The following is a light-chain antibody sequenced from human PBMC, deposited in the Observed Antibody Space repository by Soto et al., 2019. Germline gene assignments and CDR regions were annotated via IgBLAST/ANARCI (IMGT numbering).Light chain of an antibody. Sequence: QSALTQPASVSGSPGQSITISCTGISSDVGGYNYVTWYQQHPGKAPKVLIYGVSNRPSGVSSRFSGSKSDNAASLTISGLQAEDEADYYCSSYTSSKTLVFGGGTKLTVL. CDR1: SSDVGGYNY. J-gene: IGLJ2*01. V-gene: IGLV2-14*01. CDR2: GVS. CDR3: SSYTSSKTLV.